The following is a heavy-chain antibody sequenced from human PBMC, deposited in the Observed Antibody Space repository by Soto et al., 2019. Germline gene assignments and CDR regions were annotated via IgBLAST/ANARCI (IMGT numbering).Heavy chain of an antibody. Sequence: QVQPVQSGTEVKKPGASVKVSCQASVYSISAYYIHWVRQAPGQGLEWMGWIDPKNGGTVSAQKFQGRLTMTRDTSISTVYMDLSGLTSDDTALYYCGRDDYGIFPYWGQGILVTVSS. CDR1: VYSISAYY. D-gene: IGHD3-10*01. J-gene: IGHJ4*02. CDR3: GRDDYGIFPY. V-gene: IGHV1-2*02. CDR2: IDPKNGGT.